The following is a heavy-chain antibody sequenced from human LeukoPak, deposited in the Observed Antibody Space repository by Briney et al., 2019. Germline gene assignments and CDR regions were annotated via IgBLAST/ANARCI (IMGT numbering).Heavy chain of an antibody. J-gene: IGHJ4*02. CDR3: ARRGGDFHTGIVFDN. Sequence: PSETLSLTCTVSGGSISSYYWSWIRQPPGKGLEWIGYIYYSGSTNYNPSLKSRVTISVDTSKNQFSLKLSSVTAADTAVYYCARRGGDFHTGIVFDNWGQGTLVTVSS. CDR2: IYYSGST. D-gene: IGHD3-16*01. CDR1: GGSISSYY. V-gene: IGHV4-59*01.